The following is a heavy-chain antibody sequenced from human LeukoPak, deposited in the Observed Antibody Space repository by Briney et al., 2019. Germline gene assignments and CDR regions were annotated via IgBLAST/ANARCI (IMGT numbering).Heavy chain of an antibody. V-gene: IGHV1-18*01. CDR2: ISAYNGNT. CDR1: GYTFTSYG. J-gene: IGHJ4*02. Sequence: ASVKVSCKASGYTFTSYGISWVRQAPGQGLEWMGWISAYNGNTNYAQKLQGRVTMTTDTSTSTAYMELRSLRSDDTAVYYCARDPIGWLPRMVGYFDYWGQGTLVTVSS. CDR3: ARDPIGWLPRMVGYFDY. D-gene: IGHD5-12*01.